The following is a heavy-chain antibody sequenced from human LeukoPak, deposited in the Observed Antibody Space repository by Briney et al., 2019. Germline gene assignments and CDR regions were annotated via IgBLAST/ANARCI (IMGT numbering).Heavy chain of an antibody. D-gene: IGHD3-10*01. CDR1: GYSFTTYA. V-gene: IGHV7-4-1*02. CDR2: INTNTGNP. CDR3: ARANLWFGELGWIDP. J-gene: IGHJ5*02. Sequence: ASVKVSCKASGYSFTTYAMNWVRQAPGQGLEWMGWINTNTGNPTYAQGFTGRFVFSLDTSVSTAYLQISSLKADDTAVYYCARANLWFGELGWIDPWGQGTLVTVSS.